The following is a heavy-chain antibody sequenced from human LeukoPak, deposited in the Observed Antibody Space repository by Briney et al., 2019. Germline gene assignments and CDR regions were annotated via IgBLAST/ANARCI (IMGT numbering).Heavy chain of an antibody. CDR3: ARGLGSGYVHNWFDP. Sequence: ASVKVSCKASGYTFTSYDINWVRQATGQGLEWMGWMNPNSGNTGYAQKFQGRVTMTRNTSISTVYMELSSLRSEDTAVYYCARGLGSGYVHNWFDPWGQGTLVTVSS. V-gene: IGHV1-8*01. CDR2: MNPNSGNT. D-gene: IGHD5-12*01. J-gene: IGHJ5*02. CDR1: GYTFTSYD.